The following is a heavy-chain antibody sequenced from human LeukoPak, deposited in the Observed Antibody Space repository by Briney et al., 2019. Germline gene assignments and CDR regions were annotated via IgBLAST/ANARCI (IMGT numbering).Heavy chain of an antibody. J-gene: IGHJ4*02. V-gene: IGHV1-3*01. CDR1: GYTFTSYA. CDR3: ARDSGEYYFDY. Sequence: ASVKVSCKASGYTFTSYAMHWVRQAPGQRLEWMGWINAGNGYTQYSQKFQGRVTITRDTSAGTAYMELSSLRSEDTAVYYCARDSGEYYFDYWGQGTLVTVSS. CDR2: INAGNGYT. D-gene: IGHD2-15*01.